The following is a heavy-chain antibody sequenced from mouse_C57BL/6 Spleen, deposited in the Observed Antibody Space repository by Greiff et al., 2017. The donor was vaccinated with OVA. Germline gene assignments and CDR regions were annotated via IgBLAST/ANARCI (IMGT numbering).Heavy chain of an antibody. J-gene: IGHJ1*03. V-gene: IGHV1-82*01. CDR1: GYAFSSSW. Sequence: VQLQQSGPELVKPGASVKISCKASGYAFSSSWMNWVKQRPGKGLEWIGRIYPGDGDTNYNGKFKGKATLTADKSSSTAYMQLSSLTSEDSAVYFCAGGDSDYDWYFDVWGTGTTVTVSS. D-gene: IGHD2-4*01. CDR2: IYPGDGDT. CDR3: AGGDSDYDWYFDV.